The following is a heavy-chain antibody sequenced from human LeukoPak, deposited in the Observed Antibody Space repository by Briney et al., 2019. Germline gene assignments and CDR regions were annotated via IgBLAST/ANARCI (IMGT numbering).Heavy chain of an antibody. CDR3: ARESGGIVVGFYFDY. J-gene: IGHJ4*02. D-gene: IGHD3-22*01. CDR2: INPSGGST. CDR1: GYTFTNYY. Sequence: ASVKVSCKASGYTFTNYYMHWVRQAPGQGLEWMGIINPSGGSTSYAQKFQGRVTMTRDTSTSTVYMELSSLRSEDTAVYYCARESGGIVVGFYFDYWGQGTLVTVSS. V-gene: IGHV1-46*01.